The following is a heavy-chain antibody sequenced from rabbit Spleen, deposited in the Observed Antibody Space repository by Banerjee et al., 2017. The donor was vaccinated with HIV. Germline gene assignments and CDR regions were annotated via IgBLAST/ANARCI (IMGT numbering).Heavy chain of an antibody. CDR3: ARDGSNPGPDFDL. Sequence: QEQVLESGGGLVKPEGSLKLSCTASGFSFSNKVVMCWVRQAPGKGLEWIGCGYPDAIGSTAYASWAKGRFTISKTSSTTVTLQMTSLTAADTAIYFCARDGSNPGPDFDLWGPGTLVTVS. V-gene: IGHV1S45*01. D-gene: IGHD4-2*01. CDR2: GYPDAIGST. J-gene: IGHJ4*01. CDR1: GFSFSNKVV.